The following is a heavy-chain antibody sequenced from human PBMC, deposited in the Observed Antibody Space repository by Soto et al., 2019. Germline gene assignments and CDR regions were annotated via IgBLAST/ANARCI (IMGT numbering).Heavy chain of an antibody. CDR1: GYTFTTFG. J-gene: IGHJ6*02. Sequence: QVQLVQSGAEVMKPGASVKVSCKASGYTFTTFGISWVRQAPGQGLEWMGWINTYNGNTDYAQKFQGRVTMTTETSTRRAHMELMSLRSDDTAVYYGARDVLIPFRWGYATPPQYNYHGMDVWGQGTTVSVSS. CDR2: INTYNGNT. V-gene: IGHV1-18*01. CDR3: ARDVLIPFRWGYATPPQYNYHGMDV. D-gene: IGHD3-16*01.